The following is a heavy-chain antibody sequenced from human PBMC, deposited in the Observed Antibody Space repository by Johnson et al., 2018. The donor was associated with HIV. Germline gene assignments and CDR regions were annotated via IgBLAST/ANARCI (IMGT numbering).Heavy chain of an antibody. CDR1: GFTFSSYA. D-gene: IGHD1/OR15-1a*01. J-gene: IGHJ3*02. CDR3: ARGSVAGTYLHDAFEI. Sequence: VQLVESGGGVVQPGRSLRLSCAASGFTFSSYAMHWVRQAPGKGLEWVAVISYDGSNKYYADSVKGRFTISRDNSKNTLYLQMNSLRAEDTAVYYCARGSVAGTYLHDAFEIWGQGTMVTVSS. V-gene: IGHV3-30*04. CDR2: ISYDGSNK.